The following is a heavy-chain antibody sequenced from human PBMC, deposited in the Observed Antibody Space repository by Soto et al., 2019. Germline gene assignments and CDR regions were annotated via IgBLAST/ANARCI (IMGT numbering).Heavy chain of an antibody. Sequence: SVKVSCKASAYTFRSYGISWVRQAPGQGLEWVGWISAYNGDTHYAPKFQDRITLTTETSTDTAYMELRSLRLDDTAVYYCARDWSRYYDNSGLIWFYWGQGSLVTVSS. CDR3: ARDWSRYYDNSGLIWFY. V-gene: IGHV1-18*04. CDR1: AYTFRSYG. J-gene: IGHJ4*02. CDR2: ISAYNGDT. D-gene: IGHD3-22*01.